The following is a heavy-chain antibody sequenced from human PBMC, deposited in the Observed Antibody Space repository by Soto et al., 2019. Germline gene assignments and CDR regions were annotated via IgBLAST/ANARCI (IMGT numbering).Heavy chain of an antibody. CDR2: VYVSGSA. J-gene: IGHJ3*01. CDR1: GGSISSGTHY. D-gene: IGHD1-26*01. Sequence: QVHLQESGPGLVRPSQTLSLTCTVSGGSISSGTHYWSWIRQTPGKGLEFIGHVYVSGSAYYKSTASGSFNISIDTSKKDFSLALDSVTAADTAMYFGARVPTVGVTRDGGFYVWAPGTVVIASS. CDR3: ARVPTVGVTRDGGFYV. V-gene: IGHV4-30-4*08.